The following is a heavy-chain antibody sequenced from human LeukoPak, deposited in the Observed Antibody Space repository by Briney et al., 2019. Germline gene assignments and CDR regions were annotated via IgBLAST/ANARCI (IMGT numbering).Heavy chain of an antibody. D-gene: IGHD6-19*01. V-gene: IGHV3-30*18. CDR3: AKEFGPNISGWYWYYYYGMDV. J-gene: IGHJ6*02. Sequence: GGTLTLSCAASGFTFSGYDMHWVRQAPGKGLEWMGDITYNGSNKYYAGSVEGLFTISRDNSKSVLYLHMNSLRAEDTAVYYCAKEFGPNISGWYWYYYYGMDVWGQGTTVTVSS. CDR1: GFTFSGYD. CDR2: ITYNGSNK.